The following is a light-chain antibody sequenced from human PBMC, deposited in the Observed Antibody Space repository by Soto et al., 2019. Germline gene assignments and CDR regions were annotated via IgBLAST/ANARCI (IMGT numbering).Light chain of an antibody. J-gene: IGLJ3*02. CDR1: SSDVGGYNY. CDR3: SSYTSSSSVV. CDR2: DVS. V-gene: IGLV2-14*01. Sequence: QSALTQPASVSGSPGQSITISCTGTSSDVGGYNYVSWYQQHPGKAPQLMIYDVSNRPSGISYRFSGSKSGNTASLTISGLRAEDEADYYCSSYTSSSSVVFGGGTKVTVL.